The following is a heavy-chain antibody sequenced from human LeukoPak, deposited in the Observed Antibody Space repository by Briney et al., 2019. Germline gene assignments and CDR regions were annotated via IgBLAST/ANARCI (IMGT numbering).Heavy chain of an antibody. CDR2: ISSSGSTI. CDR1: GFTFSSYA. D-gene: IGHD5-12*01. V-gene: IGHV3-48*03. J-gene: IGHJ3*02. CDR3: ARDGYSGSDAFDI. Sequence: PGRSLRLSCAASGFTFSSYAMHWVRQAPGKGLEWVSYISSSGSTIYYADSVKGRFTISRDTAKNSLYLQMNSLRAEDTAVYYCARDGYSGSDAFDIWGQGTTVTVSS.